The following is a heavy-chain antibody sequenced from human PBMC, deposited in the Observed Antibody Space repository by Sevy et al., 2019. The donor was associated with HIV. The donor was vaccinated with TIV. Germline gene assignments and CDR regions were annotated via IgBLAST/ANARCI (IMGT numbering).Heavy chain of an antibody. Sequence: GGSLRLSCAASGFTFSSYAMHWVRQAPGKGLEWVAVISYDGSNKYYADSVKGRFTISRDNSKNTLYLQMNSLRAEDTAVYYCARGVGGYCSSTSCADDWFDPWGQGTLVTVSS. V-gene: IGHV3-30-3*01. D-gene: IGHD2-2*01. J-gene: IGHJ5*02. CDR1: GFTFSSYA. CDR2: ISYDGSNK. CDR3: ARGVGGYCSSTSCADDWFDP.